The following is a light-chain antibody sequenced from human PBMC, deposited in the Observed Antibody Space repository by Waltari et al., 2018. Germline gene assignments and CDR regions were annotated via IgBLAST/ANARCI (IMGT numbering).Light chain of an antibody. CDR2: DVT. V-gene: IGLV2-14*01. Sequence: QSALTQPSFVSGSPGQSITIFCIGTNSDVGGYNYVSWYQQHPVNAPKLMIHDVTKPPSGVSNRCSGSKSGNTAALTISGLQAEDEADYYCNSYRNINTYVFGTGTKVTVL. CDR3: NSYRNINTYV. J-gene: IGLJ1*01. CDR1: NSDVGGYNY.